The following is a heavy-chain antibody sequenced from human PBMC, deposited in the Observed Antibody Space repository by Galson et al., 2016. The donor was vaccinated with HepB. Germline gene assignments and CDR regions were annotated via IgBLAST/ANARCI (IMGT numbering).Heavy chain of an antibody. CDR1: SGSFSGFR. J-gene: IGHJ4*02. V-gene: IGHV4-59*04. Sequence: SETLSLTCNVPSGSFSGFRWSWIRQPPGKGLEWIGSIYHSGSTYHNPSLTSRVTMSVDTSRSQFSLKLSSVTGTDTAVYYCATLQAHGGSDWSIEYWGQGALVPVSS. CDR2: IYHSGST. D-gene: IGHD3-9*01. CDR3: ATLQAHGGSDWSIEY.